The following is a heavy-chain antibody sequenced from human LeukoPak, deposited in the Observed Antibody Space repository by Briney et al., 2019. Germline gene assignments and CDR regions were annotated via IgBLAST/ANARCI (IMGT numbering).Heavy chain of an antibody. Sequence: GESLKISCKGSGYSFTSYWIGWVRQMPGKGLEWMGIIYPGDSDTRYSPSFQGQVTISADKSISTAYLQWSSLKASDTAMYYCARVPSIAAVGIRLDYWGQGTLVTVSS. V-gene: IGHV5-51*01. J-gene: IGHJ4*02. D-gene: IGHD6-13*01. CDR1: GYSFTSYW. CDR2: IYPGDSDT. CDR3: ARVPSIAAVGIRLDY.